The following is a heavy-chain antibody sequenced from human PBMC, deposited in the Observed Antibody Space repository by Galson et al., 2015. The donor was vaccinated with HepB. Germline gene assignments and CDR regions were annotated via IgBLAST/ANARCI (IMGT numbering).Heavy chain of an antibody. V-gene: IGHV7-4-1*01. CDR1: GYTFTSYA. J-gene: IGHJ4*02. Sequence: SVKVSCKASGYTFTSYAMNWVRQAPGQGLEWMGWINTNTGKSTFAQGFRGRFVFSLEASVTTTFLQIYRLKAEDTAVYYCARDNVGVRFFDQWGQGTKVTVSS. CDR2: INTNTGKS. D-gene: IGHD1-26*01. CDR3: ARDNVGVRFFDQ.